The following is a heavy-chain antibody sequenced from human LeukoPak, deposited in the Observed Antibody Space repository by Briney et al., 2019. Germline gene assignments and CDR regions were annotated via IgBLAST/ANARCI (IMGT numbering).Heavy chain of an antibody. Sequence: SETLSLTCTVSGGSISSGDYYWSWIRQHPGKGLEWIGYIYYSGRAYYNPSLKSRVTISVDTSKNQFSLKLSSVTAADTAVYYCAREDYDFWSGSGGWFDPWGQGTLVTVSS. V-gene: IGHV4-31*03. J-gene: IGHJ5*02. CDR1: GGSISSGDYY. CDR2: IYYSGRA. D-gene: IGHD3-3*01. CDR3: AREDYDFWSGSGGWFDP.